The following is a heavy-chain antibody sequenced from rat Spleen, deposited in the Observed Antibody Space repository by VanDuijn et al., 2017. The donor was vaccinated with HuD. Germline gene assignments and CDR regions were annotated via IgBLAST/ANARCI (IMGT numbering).Heavy chain of an antibody. J-gene: IGHJ2*01. CDR3: TRDRDWEDYFDY. CDR2: MRYNGDT. Sequence: GPGLEWMGRMRYNGDTSYNSALKSRLSISRDTSKNQVFLKMNSLQTDDTGTYYCTRDRDWEDYFDYWGQGVMVTVSS. D-gene: IGHD5-1*01. V-gene: IGHV2-63*01.